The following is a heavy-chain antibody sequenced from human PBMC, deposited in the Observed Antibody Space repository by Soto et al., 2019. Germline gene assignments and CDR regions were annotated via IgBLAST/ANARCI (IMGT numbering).Heavy chain of an antibody. V-gene: IGHV3-53*02. Sequence: EVQLVETGGGLIQPGGSLRLSCAASGFTVSSNYMSWVRQAPGKGLEWVSVIYSGGSTYYADSVRGRFTISSNNTKNTLYLQMRTLRAEVSAVSYGAEVPPATRHCMDVWGQGTTVTLSS. CDR3: AEVPPATRHCMDV. CDR2: IYSGGST. CDR1: GFTVSSNY. J-gene: IGHJ6*02.